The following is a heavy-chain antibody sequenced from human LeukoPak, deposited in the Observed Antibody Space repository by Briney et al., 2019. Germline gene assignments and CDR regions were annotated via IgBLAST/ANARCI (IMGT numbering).Heavy chain of an antibody. CDR1: GFTFSNYS. J-gene: IGHJ4*02. V-gene: IGHV3-48*01. Sequence: GGSLRLSCAASGFTFSNYSMNWVRQVPGKGLEWVSYISSSSSTIYYAGAVKGRFTISRDNAKNSLYLQMNSLRAEDTAVYYCARVGAMRRDYWGQGTLVTVSS. CDR2: ISSSSSTI. D-gene: IGHD1-26*01. CDR3: ARVGAMRRDY.